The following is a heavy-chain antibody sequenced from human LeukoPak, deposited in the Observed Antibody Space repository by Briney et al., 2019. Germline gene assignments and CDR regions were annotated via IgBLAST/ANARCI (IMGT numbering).Heavy chain of an antibody. CDR3: ARERPPTSYSSSWIFDY. D-gene: IGHD6-13*01. Sequence: GGSLRLSCAASGFTFSSYAMHWVRQAPGKGLEYVSAISSNGGSTYYANSVKGRFTISRDNSKNTLYLQMGSLRAEDMAVYYCARERPPTSYSSSWIFDYWGQGTLVTVSS. CDR2: ISSNGGST. V-gene: IGHV3-64*01. J-gene: IGHJ4*02. CDR1: GFTFSSYA.